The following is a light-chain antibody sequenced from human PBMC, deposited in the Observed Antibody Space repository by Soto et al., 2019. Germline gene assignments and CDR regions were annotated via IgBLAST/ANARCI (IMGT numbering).Light chain of an antibody. CDR2: RAS. Sequence: DIQMTQSPSTLSASAGDRVTITCRASQNIAMYLAWYQQKPGQAPSLLIYRASSLHSGVPSRFSRSGSGTEFTLTISSLQPDDFATYYCKQTITYPRTFGQGTKVDIK. J-gene: IGKJ1*01. CDR1: QNIAMY. CDR3: KQTITYPRT. V-gene: IGKV1-5*03.